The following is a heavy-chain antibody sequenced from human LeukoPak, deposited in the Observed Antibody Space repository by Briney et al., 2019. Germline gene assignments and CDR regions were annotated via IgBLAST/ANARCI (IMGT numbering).Heavy chain of an antibody. Sequence: PGGSLRLSCAASGFSFSKYAMHWVRQAPGKVLEWVAVISFDETKKYYADSVKGRFTISRDNSNNTLFLQMNSLKTEDTAVYFCARMKVIKGASLDYWGQGSLVTVSS. CDR2: ISFDETKK. J-gene: IGHJ4*02. CDR3: ARMKVIKGASLDY. V-gene: IGHV3-30-3*01. D-gene: IGHD2/OR15-2a*01. CDR1: GFSFSKYA.